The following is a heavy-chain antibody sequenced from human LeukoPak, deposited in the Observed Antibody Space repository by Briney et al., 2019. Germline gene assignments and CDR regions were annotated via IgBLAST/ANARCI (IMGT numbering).Heavy chain of an antibody. J-gene: IGHJ3*02. D-gene: IGHD1-1*01. CDR1: GFTFSSYP. Sequence: GGSLRLSCAASGFTFSSYPMSWVRQPPGKGLEWVSAISGTGGSTYYADSVKGRFNISRDNSKNTLYLQMNSLRAEDTAVYYCAKPTTLVEGAFDIWGQGTMVTVSS. V-gene: IGHV3-23*01. CDR3: AKPTTLVEGAFDI. CDR2: ISGTGGST.